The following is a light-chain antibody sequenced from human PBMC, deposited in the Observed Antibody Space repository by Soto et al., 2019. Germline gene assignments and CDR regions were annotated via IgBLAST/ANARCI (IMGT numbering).Light chain of an antibody. Sequence: EIVLTQSPGTLSFSPGERATLSCRASQSVYSSYLAWHQQKPGQTPRLLVYGASNRATGIPDRFSGSGSGTDFTLTISRLEPEDFAVYYCHQYGSSPGTFGQGTKVDIK. J-gene: IGKJ1*01. CDR2: GAS. CDR3: HQYGSSPGT. V-gene: IGKV3-20*01. CDR1: QSVYSSY.